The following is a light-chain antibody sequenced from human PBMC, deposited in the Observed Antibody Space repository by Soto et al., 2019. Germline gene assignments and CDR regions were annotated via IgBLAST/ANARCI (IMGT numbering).Light chain of an antibody. Sequence: QSVLTQPPSVSGAPGQRVTISCTGSSSNIGAGYGVHWYQQLPGTAPKPLIYGDSNRPSGVPDRFSGSKSGTSASLAITGLQAEDEADYYCQSYDSSLSAYVFGTGTKLTVL. V-gene: IGLV1-40*01. CDR3: QSYDSSLSAYV. J-gene: IGLJ1*01. CDR1: SSNIGAGYG. CDR2: GDS.